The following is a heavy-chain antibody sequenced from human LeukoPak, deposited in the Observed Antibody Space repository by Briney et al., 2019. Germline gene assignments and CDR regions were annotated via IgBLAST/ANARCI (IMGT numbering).Heavy chain of an antibody. V-gene: IGHV4-34*01. D-gene: IGHD6-13*01. CDR3: ATCGGGIAAAGSLDY. J-gene: IGHJ4*02. CDR1: GGSFSGYY. CDR2: INHSGST. Sequence: SETLSLTCAVYGGSFSGYYWSWIRQPPGKGLEWIGEINHSGSTNYNPSLKSRVTISADTSKNQFSLKLSSVTAADTAVYYCATCGGGIAAAGSLDYWAREPWSPSPQ.